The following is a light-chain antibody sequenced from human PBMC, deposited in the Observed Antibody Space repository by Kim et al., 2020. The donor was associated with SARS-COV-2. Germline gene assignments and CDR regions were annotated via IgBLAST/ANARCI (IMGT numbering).Light chain of an antibody. V-gene: IGKV3-15*01. CDR3: QQYNNWPYT. CDR2: GAS. J-gene: IGKJ2*01. CDR1: QSVSSN. Sequence: VAPGERATRSCRASQSVSSNLARYKQKPGQAPRLLIYGASTRATGIPARFSGSGSGTECTLTISSLQSEDFAVYYCQQYNNWPYTFGQGTKLEI.